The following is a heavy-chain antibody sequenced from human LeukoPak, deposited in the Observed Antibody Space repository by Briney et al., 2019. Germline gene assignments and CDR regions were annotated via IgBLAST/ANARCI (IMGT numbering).Heavy chain of an antibody. J-gene: IGHJ4*02. CDR2: ISYDGSTK. Sequence: GRSLRLSCAASGFTFSSYGMHWVRQAPGKGLEWVAVISYDGSTKYYADSVKGRFTISRDNSKNTLYLQMNSLRAEDTAVYYCAKDRSSSWTFDYWGQGTLVTVSS. CDR3: AKDRSSSWTFDY. CDR1: GFTFSSYG. D-gene: IGHD6-13*01. V-gene: IGHV3-30*18.